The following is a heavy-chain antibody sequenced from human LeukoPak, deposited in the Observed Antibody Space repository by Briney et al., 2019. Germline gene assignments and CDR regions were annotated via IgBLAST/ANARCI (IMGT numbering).Heavy chain of an antibody. J-gene: IGHJ4*02. V-gene: IGHV3-23*01. D-gene: IGHD1-1*01. CDR3: TKENGPPYFDQ. CDR2: ITASGDVT. Sequence: GGSLRLSCAASGFTFHNYAMSWVRRAPGKGPEWVSAITASGDVTYYSDSVRGRFAIARDNSRNILFMQMNSLRVDDTAVYYCTKENGPPYFDQWGQGILVLVSS. CDR1: GFTFHNYA.